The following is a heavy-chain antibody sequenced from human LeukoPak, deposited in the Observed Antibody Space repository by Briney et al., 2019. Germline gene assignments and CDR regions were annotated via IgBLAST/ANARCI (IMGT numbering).Heavy chain of an antibody. CDR1: GGSSSGYY. Sequence: KTSETLSLTCAVYGGSSSGYYWSWIRQPPGKGLEWIGEINHSGSTNYNPSLKSRVTISVDTSKNQFSLKLSSVTAADTAVYYYARTRARHYGMDVWGQGTTVTVSS. D-gene: IGHD6-6*01. J-gene: IGHJ6*02. CDR2: INHSGST. V-gene: IGHV4-34*01. CDR3: ARTRARHYGMDV.